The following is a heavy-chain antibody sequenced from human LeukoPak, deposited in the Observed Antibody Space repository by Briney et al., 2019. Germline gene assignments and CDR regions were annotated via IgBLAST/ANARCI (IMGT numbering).Heavy chain of an antibody. J-gene: IGHJ4*02. D-gene: IGHD1-26*01. Sequence: SETLSLTCAVYGGSFSGYYWSWIRQPPGKGLEWIGEINHSGSTNYNPSLKSRVTISVDTSKNQFSLKLSFVTAADTAVYYCARATQLLGATGYFDYWGQGTLVTVSS. CDR1: GGSFSGYY. CDR3: ARATQLLGATGYFDY. CDR2: INHSGST. V-gene: IGHV4-34*01.